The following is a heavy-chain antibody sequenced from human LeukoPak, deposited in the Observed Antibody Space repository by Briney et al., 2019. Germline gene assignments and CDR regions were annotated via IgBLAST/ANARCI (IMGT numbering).Heavy chain of an antibody. V-gene: IGHV3-30*04. CDR1: GFTFSSYA. CDR3: ARDLRFLEWLFPYPIPPYYYYYYMDV. CDR2: ISYDGSDK. D-gene: IGHD3-3*01. J-gene: IGHJ6*03. Sequence: GGSLRLSCAASGFTFSSYAMHWVRQAPGKGLEWVAVISYDGSDKYYADSVKGRFTISRDNSKNTLYLQMNSLRAEDTAVYYCARDLRFLEWLFPYPIPPYYYYYYMDVWGKGTTVTVSS.